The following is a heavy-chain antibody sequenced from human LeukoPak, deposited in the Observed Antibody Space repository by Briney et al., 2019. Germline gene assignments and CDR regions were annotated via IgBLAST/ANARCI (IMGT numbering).Heavy chain of an antibody. CDR2: ISGSGGST. CDR1: GFTFSSYA. D-gene: IGHD3-3*01. V-gene: IGHV3-23*01. CDR3: ARPDGYYDFWSGYLDY. J-gene: IGHJ4*02. Sequence: GSLRLSCAASGFTFSSYAMSWVRQAPGKGLEWVSAISGSGGSTYYADSVKGQFTISRDNSKNTLYLQMNSLRAEDTAVYYCARPDGYYDFWSGYLDYWGQGTLVTVSS.